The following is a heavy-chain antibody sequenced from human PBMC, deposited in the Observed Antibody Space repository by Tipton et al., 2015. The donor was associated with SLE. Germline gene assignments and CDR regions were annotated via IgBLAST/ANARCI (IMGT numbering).Heavy chain of an antibody. CDR3: ARVGTGSYFDY. V-gene: IGHV1-69*01. D-gene: IGHD1-7*01. CDR2: IIPIFGTA. CDR1: GGTFSSYA. Sequence: TCTVSGGTFSSYAISWVRQAPGQGLEWMGGIIPIFGTANYAQKFQGRVTITADESTSTAYMELSSLRSEDTAVYYCARVGTGSYFDYWGQGTLVTVSS. J-gene: IGHJ4*02.